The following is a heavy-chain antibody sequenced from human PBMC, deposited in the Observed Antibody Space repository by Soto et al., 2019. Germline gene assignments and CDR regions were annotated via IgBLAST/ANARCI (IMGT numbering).Heavy chain of an antibody. J-gene: IGHJ4*02. D-gene: IGHD3-10*01. Sequence: ASVKVSCKASGYTFTGYYMHWVRQAPGQGLEWMGWINPNSGGTNYAQKFQGWVTMTRDTSISTAYMELSRLRSDDTAVYYCARGSSVEPLPAAKGDPSGNYYNRIDFWGQGTLVTVSS. CDR2: INPNSGGT. CDR1: GYTFTGYY. CDR3: ARGSSVEPLPAAKGDPSGNYYNRIDF. V-gene: IGHV1-2*04.